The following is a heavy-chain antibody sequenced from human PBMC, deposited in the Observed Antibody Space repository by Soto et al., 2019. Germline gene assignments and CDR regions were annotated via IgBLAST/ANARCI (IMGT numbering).Heavy chain of an antibody. J-gene: IGHJ4*02. Sequence: EVQLVESGGGLVQPGGSLSLPCTASGFTFSTYWMTWVRQPPGKGLEWVASINQDGSERYYVDSVRGRFTISRDNAKNSLYLQLNSLRAEDTAVYYCVCGGNFFVYWGQGTLVTGSP. CDR1: GFTFSTYW. V-gene: IGHV3-7*01. D-gene: IGHD3-16*01. CDR3: VCGGNFFVY. CDR2: INQDGSER.